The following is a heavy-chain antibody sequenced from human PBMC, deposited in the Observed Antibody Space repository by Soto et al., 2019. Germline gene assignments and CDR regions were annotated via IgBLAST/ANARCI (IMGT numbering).Heavy chain of an antibody. CDR2: IIPISGTA. V-gene: IGHV1-69*01. CDR1: GGTFSSYA. J-gene: IGHJ6*02. Sequence: QVQLVQSGAEVKKPGSSVKVSCKASGGTFSSYAISWVRQAPGQGLEWMGGIIPISGTANYAQKFQGRVTITADESTSTVYMGLSSLRSEDTAVYFCARSQGSSTSLEIYYYYYYGMDVWGQATTVTVSS. D-gene: IGHD2-2*01. CDR3: ARSQGSSTSLEIYYYYYYGMDV.